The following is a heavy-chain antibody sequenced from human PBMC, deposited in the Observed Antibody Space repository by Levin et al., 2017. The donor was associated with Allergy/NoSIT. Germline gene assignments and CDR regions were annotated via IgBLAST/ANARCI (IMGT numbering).Heavy chain of an antibody. CDR2: INTRTSTT. CDR3: ARDSSIGHADGSLEY. D-gene: IGHD5/OR15-5a*01. J-gene: IGHJ4*02. CDR1: GFTLSKYN. V-gene: IGHV3-48*01. Sequence: GGSLRLSCAASGFTLSKYNMHWVRQAPGKGLEWVSFINTRTSTTYDADSVKGRFTISRDNAKNSLYLHMRSLRVDDTAVYYCARDSSIGHADGSLEYWSRGSLVAVSS.